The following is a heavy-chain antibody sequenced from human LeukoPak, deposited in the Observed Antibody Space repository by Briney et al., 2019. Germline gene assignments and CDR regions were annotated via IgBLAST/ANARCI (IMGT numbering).Heavy chain of an antibody. J-gene: IGHJ4*02. CDR1: GFTFDDYA. CDR2: ISGDGGST. CDR3: AKDIGEQWFFDY. D-gene: IGHD3-10*01. Sequence: PGGSLRLSCAASGFTFDDYAMHWVRQAPGKGLEWVSLISGDGGSTYYADSVKGRFTISRDSSKNSLYLQMNSLRTEDTALYYCAKDIGEQWFFDYCGQGTLVTVSS. V-gene: IGHV3-43*02.